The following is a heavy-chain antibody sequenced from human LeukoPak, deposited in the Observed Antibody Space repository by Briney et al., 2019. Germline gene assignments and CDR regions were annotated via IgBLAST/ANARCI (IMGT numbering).Heavy chain of an antibody. V-gene: IGHV3-9*01. D-gene: IGHD2-21*01. Sequence: GRSLRLSCAASGFTFDDYAMHWVRQAPGKGLEWVSGISWNSGSIGYADSVKGRFTISRDNAKNSLYLQMNSLRAEDTAVYYCARDGIGFDYWGQGTLVTVSS. CDR1: GFTFDDYA. CDR3: ARDGIGFDY. CDR2: ISWNSGSI. J-gene: IGHJ4*02.